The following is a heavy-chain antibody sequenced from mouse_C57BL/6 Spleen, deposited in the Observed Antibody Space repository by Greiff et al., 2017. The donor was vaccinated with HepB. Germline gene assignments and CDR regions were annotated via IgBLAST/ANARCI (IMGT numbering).Heavy chain of an antibody. D-gene: IGHD4-1*01. V-gene: IGHV3-6*01. J-gene: IGHJ2*01. Sequence: EVQLQQSGPGLVNPSQSLSLTCSVTGYSITSGYYWTWIRQFPGNNLEWLGYISYDGSNNYNPSLKNRISITRDTSKNQFFLKLNSVTTEDTATYDCAREAGTTYFDYWGQGTTLTVAS. CDR1: GYSITSGYY. CDR2: ISYDGSN. CDR3: AREAGTTYFDY.